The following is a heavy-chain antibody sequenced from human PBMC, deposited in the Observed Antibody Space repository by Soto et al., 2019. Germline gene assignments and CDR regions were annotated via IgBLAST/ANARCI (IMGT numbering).Heavy chain of an antibody. CDR2: ISGSGGST. Sequence: GGLLRLSCAASGFTCVSYAMSWVRQAPGKGLEWVSAISGSGGSTYYADSVKGRFTISRDNSKNTLYLQMNSLRAEDTAVYYCAKDRWELLAVGFDYWGQGTLVTVSS. V-gene: IGHV3-23*01. J-gene: IGHJ4*02. D-gene: IGHD1-26*01. CDR1: GFTCVSYA. CDR3: AKDRWELLAVGFDY.